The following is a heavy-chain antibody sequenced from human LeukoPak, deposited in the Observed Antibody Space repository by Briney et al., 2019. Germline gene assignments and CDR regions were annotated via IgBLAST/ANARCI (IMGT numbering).Heavy chain of an antibody. CDR2: ISAYNGNT. CDR1: GGTFSSYA. D-gene: IGHD3-10*01. CDR3: AGQDYGSGSTH. J-gene: IGHJ4*02. V-gene: IGHV1-18*01. Sequence: GASVKVSCKASGGTFSSYAISWVRQAPGQGLEWMGWISAYNGNTNYAQKLQGRVTMTTDTSTSTAYMELRSLRSDDTAVYYCAGQDYGSGSTHWGQGTLVTVSS.